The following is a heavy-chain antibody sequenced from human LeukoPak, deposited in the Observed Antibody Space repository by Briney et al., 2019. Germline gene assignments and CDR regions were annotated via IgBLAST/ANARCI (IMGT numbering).Heavy chain of an antibody. CDR1: GFTFGDYA. D-gene: IGHD5-18*01. CDR3: TRERWIQLSGDC. CDR2: IRSKAYGGTT. V-gene: IGHV3-49*05. J-gene: IGHJ4*02. Sequence: NPGGSLRLSCTASGFTFGDYAMSWFRQAPGKALEWVGFIRSKAYGGTTEYAASVKGRFTISRDDSKSIGYLQMNSLKTEDTAVYYCTRERWIQLSGDCWGQGTLVTVSS.